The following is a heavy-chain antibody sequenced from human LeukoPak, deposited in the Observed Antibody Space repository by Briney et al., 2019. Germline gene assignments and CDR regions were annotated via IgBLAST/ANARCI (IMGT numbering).Heavy chain of an antibody. CDR1: GGSISSYY. CDR3: ARGRWTHDSSYWYFDL. J-gene: IGHJ2*01. D-gene: IGHD5-18*01. V-gene: IGHV4-59*01. CDR2: IYYSGSI. Sequence: PSETLSLTCSVSGGSISSYYWSWIRQPPGKGLEWIAYIYYSGSINYNPSLKSRVTISVDTSKTQFSLKLSSVTAADTAVYYCARGRWTHDSSYWYFDLWGRGTLVTVSS.